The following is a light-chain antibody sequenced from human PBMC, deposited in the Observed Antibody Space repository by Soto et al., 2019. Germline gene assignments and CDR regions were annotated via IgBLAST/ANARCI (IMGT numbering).Light chain of an antibody. CDR1: SSDVGAYIY. CDR2: DIT. Sequence: QSVLTQPASVSGSPGQSITISCTGTSSDVGAYIYVSWYQQHPGKAPKLMIYDITNRPSGVSNSFSGSKSGNTASLTISGLQAEDEADYYCVSFTTSSSSVFGTGTKVTVL. V-gene: IGLV2-14*01. CDR3: VSFTTSSSSV. J-gene: IGLJ1*01.